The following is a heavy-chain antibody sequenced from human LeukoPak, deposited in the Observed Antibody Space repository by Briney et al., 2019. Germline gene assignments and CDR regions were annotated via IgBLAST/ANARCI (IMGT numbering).Heavy chain of an antibody. J-gene: IGHJ4*02. CDR1: GGTLSSYA. CDR3: ASRIVGATTFDY. CDR2: IIPIFGTA. V-gene: IGHV1-69*01. D-gene: IGHD1-26*01. Sequence: GSSVKVSCKASGGTLSSYAISWVRQAPGQGLEWMGGIIPIFGTANYAQKFQGRVTITADEPTSTAYMELSSLRSEDTAVYYCASRIVGATTFDYWGQGTLVTVSS.